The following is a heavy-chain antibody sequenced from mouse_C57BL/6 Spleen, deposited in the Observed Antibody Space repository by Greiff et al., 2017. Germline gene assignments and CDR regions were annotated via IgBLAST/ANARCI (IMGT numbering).Heavy chain of an antibody. CDR2: IDPEDGDT. CDR3: TTGDSSGLDY. D-gene: IGHD3-2*01. Sequence: EVQLQQSGAELVRPGASVRLSCTASGFNIKDYYMHWVKQRPEQGLEWIGRIDPEDGDTEYAPKFQGKATMTADTSSNTAYLQLSSLRSEDNAVYYETTGDSSGLDYWGQGTTLTVSS. CDR1: GFNIKDYY. V-gene: IGHV14-1*01. J-gene: IGHJ2*01.